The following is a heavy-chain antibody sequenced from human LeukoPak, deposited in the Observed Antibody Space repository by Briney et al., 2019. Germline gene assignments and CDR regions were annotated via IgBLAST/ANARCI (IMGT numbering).Heavy chain of an antibody. V-gene: IGHV3-7*03. CDR2: IKEDGREK. Sequence: GGSLRLSCAASGFTFSRYWMNWVRQAPGMGLEWVANIKEDGREKYYVDSVKGRFTISRDNSKNTVYLQMNSLRVEDTAIYYCAKDVRGGDRAIVPIDYWGQGTLVTVSS. CDR3: AKDVRGGDRAIVPIDY. CDR1: GFTFSRYW. D-gene: IGHD3-16*02. J-gene: IGHJ4*02.